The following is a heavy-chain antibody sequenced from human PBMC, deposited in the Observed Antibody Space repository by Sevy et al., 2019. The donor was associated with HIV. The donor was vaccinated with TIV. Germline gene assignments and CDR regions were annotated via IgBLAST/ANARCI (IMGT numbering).Heavy chain of an antibody. CDR3: AADSSHFWSGYLSKNIHGEYYYGMDV. J-gene: IGHJ6*02. CDR1: GFTFTSSA. D-gene: IGHD3-3*02. CDR2: IVVGSGNT. V-gene: IGHV1-58*01. Sequence: ASVKVSCKASGFTFTSSAVQWVRQARGQRLEWIGWIVVGSGNTNYAQKFQERVTITRDMSTSTAYMELGSLRSEDTAVYYCAADSSHFWSGYLSKNIHGEYYYGMDVWGQGTTVTVSS.